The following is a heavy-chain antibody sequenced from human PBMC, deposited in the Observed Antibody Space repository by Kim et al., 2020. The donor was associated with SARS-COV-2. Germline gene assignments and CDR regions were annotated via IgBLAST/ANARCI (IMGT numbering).Heavy chain of an antibody. CDR1: GGSISSSSYY. J-gene: IGHJ3*02. V-gene: IGHV4-39*01. Sequence: SETLSLTCTVSGGSISSSSYYWGWIRQPPGKGLEWIGSIYYSGSTYYNPSLKSRVTISVDTSKNQFSLKLSSVTAADTAVYYCARPHDGRAVAGTAGAFDIWAQRKMVTVSS. CDR3: ARPHDGRAVAGTAGAFDI. CDR2: IYYSGST. D-gene: IGHD6-19*01.